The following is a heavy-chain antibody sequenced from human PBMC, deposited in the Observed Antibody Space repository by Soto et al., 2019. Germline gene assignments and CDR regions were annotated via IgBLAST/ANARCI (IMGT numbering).Heavy chain of an antibody. CDR1: GFTFSSYG. Sequence: GESLKISCAASGFTFSSYGMHWVRQAPGKGLEWVAVIWYDGSNKYYADSVKGRFTISRDNSKNTLYLQMNSLRAEDTAVYYCARDGVTVTTSSSPDYYYYYMDVWGKGTTVTVSS. CDR2: IWYDGSNK. CDR3: ARDGVTVTTSSSPDYYYYYMDV. V-gene: IGHV3-33*01. J-gene: IGHJ6*03. D-gene: IGHD4-4*01.